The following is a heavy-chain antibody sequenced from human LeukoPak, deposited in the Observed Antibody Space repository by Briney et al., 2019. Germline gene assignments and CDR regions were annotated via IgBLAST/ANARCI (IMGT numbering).Heavy chain of an antibody. D-gene: IGHD3-22*01. CDR1: GGSISSYY. V-gene: IGHV4-59*12. CDR3: ARDPPPPPYYYDSSGYHLGFDY. CDR2: IYYSGST. J-gene: IGHJ4*02. Sequence: PSETLSLTCTVSGGSISSYYWSWIWQPPGKGLEWVGSIYYSGSTNYNPSLKSRATISVDTSKSQFSLKLSSVTAADTAVYYCARDPPPPPYYYDSSGYHLGFDYWGQGTLVTVSS.